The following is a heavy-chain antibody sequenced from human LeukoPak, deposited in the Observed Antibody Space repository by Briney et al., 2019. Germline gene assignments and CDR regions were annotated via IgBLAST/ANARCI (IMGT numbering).Heavy chain of an antibody. CDR3: TRVHLGAATRFFDY. D-gene: IGHD1-26*01. Sequence: GGSLRLSCAASGFTLSDHYMVWVRQTPGKGREWGGRIKNKANGYDTLYAASVTGRFVISRDDSKNSLYLQMNSLKTEDTAVYYCTRVHLGAATRFFDYWGQGTLVTVSS. CDR2: IKNKANGYDT. J-gene: IGHJ4*02. CDR1: GFTLSDHY. V-gene: IGHV3-72*01.